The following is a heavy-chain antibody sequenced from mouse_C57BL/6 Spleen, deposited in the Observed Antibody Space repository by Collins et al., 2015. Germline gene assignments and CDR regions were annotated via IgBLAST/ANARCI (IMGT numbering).Heavy chain of an antibody. V-gene: IGHV1-52*01. J-gene: IGHJ3*01. D-gene: IGHD2-5*01. Sequence: QVQLQQPGAELVRPGSSVKLSCKASGYTFTSYWMHWVKQRPIQGLEWIGNIDPSDSETHYNQKFKDKATLTVDKSSSTAYMQLSSPTSEDSAVYYCARDYSNSFAYWGQGTLVTVSA. CDR2: IDPSDSET. CDR1: GYTFTSYW. CDR3: ARDYSNSFAY.